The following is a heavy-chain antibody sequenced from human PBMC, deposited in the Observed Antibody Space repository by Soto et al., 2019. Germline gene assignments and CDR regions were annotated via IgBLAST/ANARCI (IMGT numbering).Heavy chain of an antibody. V-gene: IGHV3-23*01. J-gene: IGHJ4*02. CDR1: GFGFGHYV. CDR3: AKGGDSWSGYSPH. Sequence: PAGSLRLSCAASGFGFGHYVMSWVRQASGKGLEWVSGISATAVSSYSADSVKGRFTISRDNSQNVLYLQMNSLTVEDTAVYYCAKGGDSWSGYSPHWGQGTLVTVS. D-gene: IGHD3-3*01. CDR2: ISATAVSS.